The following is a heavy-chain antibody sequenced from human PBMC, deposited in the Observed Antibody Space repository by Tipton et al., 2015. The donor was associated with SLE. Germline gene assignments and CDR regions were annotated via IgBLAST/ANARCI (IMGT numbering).Heavy chain of an antibody. D-gene: IGHD6-19*01. V-gene: IGHV3-74*01. CDR3: ARAPTISVAGTTDPFGMDV. J-gene: IGHJ6*02. CDR1: GFTFHNYW. Sequence: GSLRLSCAASGFTFHNYWMHWVRQAPGKGLVWGSRLSTDGSVTTYADSVKGRLTISRDNAKNTLYLQMRSLRVEDTGIYYCARAPTISVAGTTDPFGMDVWGPGTRVTVPS. CDR2: LSTDGSVT.